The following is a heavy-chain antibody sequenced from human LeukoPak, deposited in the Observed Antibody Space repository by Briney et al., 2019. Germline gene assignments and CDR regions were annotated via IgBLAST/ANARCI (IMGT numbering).Heavy chain of an antibody. CDR3: TRDLNSGGSC. CDR1: GFTVSSNY. V-gene: IGHV3-53*01. CDR2: IHSGGKT. J-gene: IGHJ4*02. D-gene: IGHD2-15*01. Sequence: GGSLRLSCAASGFTVSSNYMSWVRQAPGKGLEWVSVIHSGGKTYYADSVKGRFSISRDNSKNTSYLQMNSLRAQDTAVYYCTRDLNSGGSCWGQGALVTVSS.